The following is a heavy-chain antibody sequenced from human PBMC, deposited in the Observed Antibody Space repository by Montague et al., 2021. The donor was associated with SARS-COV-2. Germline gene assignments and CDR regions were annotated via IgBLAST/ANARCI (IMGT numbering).Heavy chain of an antibody. Sequence: SETLSLTCTVSGYSISSGYYWGWIRQPPGKGLEWIGSIYHSGSTYYNPSLKSRVTISVDTSKNQFSLKLSSVTAADTAVHYCARDCYDYGSGSYQRWFDPWGQGTLVTVSS. V-gene: IGHV4-38-2*02. J-gene: IGHJ5*02. CDR3: ARDCYDYGSGSYQRWFDP. CDR2: IYHSGST. CDR1: GYSISSGYY. D-gene: IGHD3-10*01.